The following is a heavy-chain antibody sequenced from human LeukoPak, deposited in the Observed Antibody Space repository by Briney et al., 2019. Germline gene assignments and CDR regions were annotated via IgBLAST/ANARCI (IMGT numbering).Heavy chain of an antibody. CDR2: SYHSGST. D-gene: IGHD2-21*02. CDR1: GGSISSGGYS. Sequence: SETLSLTCAVSGGSISSGGYSWSWIPQPPGKGLEWIGYSYHSGSTYYNPSLKSRVTISVDRSKNQFSLKLSSVTAADTAVYYCARGVTPSYDWFDPWGQGTLVIVSS. V-gene: IGHV4-30-2*01. CDR3: ARGVTPSYDWFDP. J-gene: IGHJ5*02.